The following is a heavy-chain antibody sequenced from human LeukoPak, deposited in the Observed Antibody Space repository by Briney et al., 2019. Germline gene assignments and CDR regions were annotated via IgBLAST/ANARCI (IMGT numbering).Heavy chain of an antibody. CDR1: GFSFSNYC. V-gene: IGHV3-7*01. CDR3: ARIWYFGDNYWRYFDY. J-gene: IGHJ4*02. D-gene: IGHD3-10*01. Sequence: SGGSLRLSCTASGFSFSNYCMSCVRQAPGKGLEWVANIDPDGSETQYVGSVKGRFTTSRDNAKNSLYLQMNSLRAEDTAIDYCARIWYFGDNYWRYFDYWGQGTLVKVSS. CDR2: IDPDGSET.